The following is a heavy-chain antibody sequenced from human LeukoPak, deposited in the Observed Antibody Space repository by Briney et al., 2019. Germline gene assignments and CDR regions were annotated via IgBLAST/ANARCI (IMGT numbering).Heavy chain of an antibody. CDR2: ISSSSSYI. V-gene: IGHV3-21*01. J-gene: IGHJ4*02. D-gene: IGHD3-22*01. CDR1: GFTFSSYS. Sequence: GGSLRLSCAASGFTFSSYSMNWVRQAPGKGLKWVSSISSSSSYIYYADSVKGRFTSSRDNAKNSLYLQMNSLRAEDTAVYYCARGKGWTYYYDSSGYPYYFDYWGQGTLVTVSS. CDR3: ARGKGWTYYYDSSGYPYYFDY.